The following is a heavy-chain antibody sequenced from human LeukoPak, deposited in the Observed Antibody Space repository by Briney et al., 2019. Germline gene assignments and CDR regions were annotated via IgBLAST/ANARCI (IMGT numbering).Heavy chain of an antibody. CDR2: INSDGSST. CDR1: GFTFSRYW. CDR3: ASSSGGFNWFDP. Sequence: PGGSLRLSCAASGFTFSRYWMHWVRQAPGKGLVWVSRINSDGSSTNYADSVKGRFTTSRDNAKNTLYLQMNSLRVEDTAVYYCASSSGGFNWFDPWGQGTLVTVSS. V-gene: IGHV3-74*01. D-gene: IGHD3-22*01. J-gene: IGHJ5*02.